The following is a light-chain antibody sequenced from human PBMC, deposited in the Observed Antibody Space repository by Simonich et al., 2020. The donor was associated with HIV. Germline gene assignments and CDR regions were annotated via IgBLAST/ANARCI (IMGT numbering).Light chain of an antibody. Sequence: EIVLTQSPAILSLSPGERATLSCRARQSVSSYLAWYQQKPGQAPRLLIYDASNRATGIPARFSGSGSGTDFTLTISSLEPEDFAVYYCQQRSNWITFGQGTRLEIK. J-gene: IGKJ5*01. V-gene: IGKV3-11*01. CDR3: QQRSNWIT. CDR2: DAS. CDR1: QSVSSY.